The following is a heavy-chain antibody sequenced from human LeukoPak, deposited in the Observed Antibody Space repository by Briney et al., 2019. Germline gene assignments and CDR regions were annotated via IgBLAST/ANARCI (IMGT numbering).Heavy chain of an antibody. CDR3: ARGYGSGSYHDAFDI. J-gene: IGHJ3*02. Sequence: GGSLRLSCAASGFTFSSYWMHWVRQAPGKGLVWVSCINSDGSSTSYADSVKGRFTISRDNAKNTLYLQMNSLRAEDTAVYYCARGYGSGSYHDAFDIWGQGTMVTVSS. V-gene: IGHV3-74*01. CDR2: INSDGSST. D-gene: IGHD3-10*01. CDR1: GFTFSSYW.